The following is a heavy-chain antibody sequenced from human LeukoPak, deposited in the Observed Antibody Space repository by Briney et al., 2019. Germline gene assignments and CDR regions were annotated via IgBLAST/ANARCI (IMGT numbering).Heavy chain of an antibody. J-gene: IGHJ4*02. CDR2: INLDGSEK. Sequence: TGGSLRLSCAASGFTSSTYWMSWVRQAPGKGLEWVANINLDGSEKYYVDSVKGRFTISRDNAKKSLYLQMNSLRAEDTAVYYCVKGGRYSYSYWGQGTLVTVSS. CDR3: VKGGRYSYSY. V-gene: IGHV3-7*01. D-gene: IGHD5-18*01. CDR1: GFTSSTYW.